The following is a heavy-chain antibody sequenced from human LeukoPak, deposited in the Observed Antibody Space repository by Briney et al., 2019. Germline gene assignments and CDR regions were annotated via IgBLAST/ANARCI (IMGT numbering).Heavy chain of an antibody. D-gene: IGHD3-3*01. CDR2: INTNTGNP. CDR3: ARGPVNYDFWSGYYTGMYYFDY. Sequence: ASVKVSCKASGYTFTSYYMHWVRQAPGQGLEWMGWINTNTGNPTYAQGFTGRFVFSLDTSVSTAYLQISSLKAEDTAVYYCARGPVNYDFWSGYYTGMYYFDYWGQGTLVTVSS. V-gene: IGHV7-4-1*02. CDR1: GYTFTSYY. J-gene: IGHJ4*02.